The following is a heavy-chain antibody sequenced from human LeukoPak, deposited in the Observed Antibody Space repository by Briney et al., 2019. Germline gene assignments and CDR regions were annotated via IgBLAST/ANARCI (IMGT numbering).Heavy chain of an antibody. Sequence: SETLSLTCTVSGGSMGPYYRTWIRQSAGKGLEWLGRMYASGDFNYNPFLKSRVTMSVDTSKNQFSLNLNSVTAADTAVYYCARGWAPRGQKSCFDYWGRGTLVTVSS. CDR1: GGSMGPYY. CDR2: MYASGDF. CDR3: ARGWAPRGQKSCFDY. J-gene: IGHJ4*02. V-gene: IGHV4-4*07. D-gene: IGHD1-26*01.